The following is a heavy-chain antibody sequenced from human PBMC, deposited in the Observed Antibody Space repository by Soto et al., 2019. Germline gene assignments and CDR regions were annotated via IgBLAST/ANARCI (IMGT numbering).Heavy chain of an antibody. CDR2: IYYSGST. CDR1: GGSISSYY. D-gene: IGHD2-2*03. CDR3: ARLGIGPMALPGNLDY. J-gene: IGHJ4*02. V-gene: IGHV4-59*12. Sequence: SETLSLTCTVSGGSISSYYWSWIRQPPGKGLEWIGYIYYSGSTNYNPSLKSRVTISVDTSKNQFSLKLSSVTAADTAVYYCARLGIGPMALPGNLDYWGQGTLVTVSS.